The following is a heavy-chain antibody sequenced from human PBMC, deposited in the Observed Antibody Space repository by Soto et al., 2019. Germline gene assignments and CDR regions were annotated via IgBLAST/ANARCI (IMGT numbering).Heavy chain of an antibody. Sequence: EVQLVESGGGLVQPGRSLRLSCAASGFTFDDYAMHWVRQAPGKGLEWVSGISWNSGSIGYADSVKCRFTISRDNAKNSLYLQMNSLRAEDTALYYCAKALGPTIFGVVPGYYFDYWGQGTLVTVSS. CDR3: AKALGPTIFGVVPGYYFDY. CDR1: GFTFDDYA. V-gene: IGHV3-9*01. J-gene: IGHJ4*02. CDR2: ISWNSGSI. D-gene: IGHD3-3*01.